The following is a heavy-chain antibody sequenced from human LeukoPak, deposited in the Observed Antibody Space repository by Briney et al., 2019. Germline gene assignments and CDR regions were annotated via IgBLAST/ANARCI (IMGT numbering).Heavy chain of an antibody. D-gene: IGHD3-3*01. J-gene: IGHJ3*02. CDR3: ARRAPHDFWSGYLAQSQVDDAFDI. Sequence: PSETLSLTCTVSGGSISSSSYYWGWIRQPPGKGLEWIGSIYYSGSTYYNPSLKSRVTISVDTSKNQFSLKLSSVTAADTAVYYCARRAPHDFWSGYLAQSQVDDAFDIWGQGTMVTVSS. CDR1: GGSISSSSYY. CDR2: IYYSGST. V-gene: IGHV4-39*01.